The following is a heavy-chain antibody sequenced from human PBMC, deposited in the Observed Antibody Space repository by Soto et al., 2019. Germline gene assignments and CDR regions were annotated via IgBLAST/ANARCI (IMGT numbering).Heavy chain of an antibody. CDR1: GGTFSRYA. D-gene: IGHD3-22*01. V-gene: IGHV1-69*06. CDR3: ARSQDSSGYWNSCFDP. CDR2: IIPIFGSA. J-gene: IGHJ5*02. Sequence: QVQLVQSGAEVKKPGSSLKVSCKASGGTFSRYAISWVRQAPGQGLEWVGGIIPIFGSAKNAQKFQGRVTITADKSTSTAYMELSSLRSEDTAVYYCARSQDSSGYWNSCFDPWGQGTLVTVSS.